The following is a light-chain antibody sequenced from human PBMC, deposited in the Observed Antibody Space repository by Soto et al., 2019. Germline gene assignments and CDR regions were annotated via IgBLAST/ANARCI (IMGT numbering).Light chain of an antibody. CDR1: QGISSY. Sequence: TQSPSSLSASVGDTVTITCRASQGISSYLAWYQEKPGKAPKLLISAASTLQSGVPSRFSGSGSVTEFTLRINSLQPEDCATYYCQQFNSHPFTFGGGTKVDIK. J-gene: IGKJ4*01. CDR3: QQFNSHPFT. CDR2: AAS. V-gene: IGKV1-9*01.